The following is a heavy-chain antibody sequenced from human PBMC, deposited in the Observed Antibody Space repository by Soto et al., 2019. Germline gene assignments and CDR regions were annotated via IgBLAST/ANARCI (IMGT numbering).Heavy chain of an antibody. CDR3: AREVVGSDYFDS. V-gene: IGHV1-2*02. J-gene: IGHJ4*02. CDR2: INPKTGGT. CDR1: GYTFTDYY. D-gene: IGHD1-26*01. Sequence: QEQLVQSGAEVRKPGASVKVSCKASGYTFTDYYMHWVRQAPGQGLEWMGWINPKTGGTNYVQKFQGRVTMTRDTSITTAYMELSRLRSDDTAVYYCAREVVGSDYFDSWGQGTLVTVSS.